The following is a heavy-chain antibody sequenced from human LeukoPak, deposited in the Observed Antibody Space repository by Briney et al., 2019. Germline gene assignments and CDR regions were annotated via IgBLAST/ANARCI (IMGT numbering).Heavy chain of an antibody. CDR3: AILGYCSSTSCNPAFDI. V-gene: IGHV4-4*07. D-gene: IGHD2-2*01. CDR2: IYTSGST. CDR1: GGSISAYY. Sequence: SETLSLTCTVSGGSISAYYWSWIRQPAGKGLEWIGRIYTSGSTNYNPSLKSRVTMSVDTSKSQFSLKLSSVTAADTAVYYCAILGYCSSTSCNPAFDIWGQGTMVTVSS. J-gene: IGHJ3*02.